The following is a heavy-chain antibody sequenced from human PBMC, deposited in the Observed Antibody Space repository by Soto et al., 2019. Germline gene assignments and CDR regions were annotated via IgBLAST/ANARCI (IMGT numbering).Heavy chain of an antibody. CDR1: CGSFSGYY. CDR2: INHSGST. CDR3: ARGDSSGYYLFDY. J-gene: IGHJ4*02. V-gene: IGHV4-34*01. Sequence: SETLSLTCAVYCGSFSGYYWSWIRQPPGKGLEWIGEINHSGSTYYNPSLKSRVTISVDRSKNQFSLKLSSVTAADTAVYYCARGDSSGYYLFDYWGQGTLVTVSS. D-gene: IGHD3-22*01.